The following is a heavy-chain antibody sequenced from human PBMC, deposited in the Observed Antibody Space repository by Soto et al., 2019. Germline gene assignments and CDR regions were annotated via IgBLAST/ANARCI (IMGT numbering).Heavy chain of an antibody. D-gene: IGHD5-12*01. CDR1: GFTFSKFA. J-gene: IGHJ4*02. CDR3: AEGGFYDGFDY. V-gene: IGHV3-23*01. Sequence: EVQLLESGGGLVQPGGSLRLSCAASGFTFSKFAMTWVRQAPGKGLEWVSTIINSGGTTYYADSVKGRFTISRDNSKNTLFLQRNSLRAEDTAVYYCAEGGFYDGFDYWGQGTLVTVSS. CDR2: IINSGGTT.